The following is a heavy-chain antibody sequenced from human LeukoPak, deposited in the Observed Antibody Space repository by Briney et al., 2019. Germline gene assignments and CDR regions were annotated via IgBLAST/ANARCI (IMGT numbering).Heavy chain of an antibody. D-gene: IGHD1-26*01. CDR3: EGQGWETTSRYYYYYMDV. CDR2: IKSKTDGGTT. Sequence: GGSLRLSCAASGFTFNNAWMSWVRQAPGKGLEWVGRIKSKTDGGTTDYAAPVKGRFTISRDDSKNTLYLQMNSLKTEDTAVYYCEGQGWETTSRYYYYYMDVWGKGTTVTVSS. J-gene: IGHJ6*03. CDR1: GFTFNNAW. V-gene: IGHV3-15*01.